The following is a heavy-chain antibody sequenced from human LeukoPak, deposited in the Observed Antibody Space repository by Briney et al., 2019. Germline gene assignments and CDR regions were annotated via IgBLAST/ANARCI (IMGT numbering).Heavy chain of an antibody. Sequence: ASVKVSCKASGYTFTGYYMHWVRQAPGQGLEWMGWINPNSGGTNYAQKFQGRVTMTRDTSVSTAYMELSRLRSDDTAVYYCARDRVLWFGESYYYCYMDVWGKGTTVTVSS. J-gene: IGHJ6*03. V-gene: IGHV1-2*02. CDR2: INPNSGGT. CDR3: ARDRVLWFGESYYYCYMDV. D-gene: IGHD3-10*01. CDR1: GYTFTGYY.